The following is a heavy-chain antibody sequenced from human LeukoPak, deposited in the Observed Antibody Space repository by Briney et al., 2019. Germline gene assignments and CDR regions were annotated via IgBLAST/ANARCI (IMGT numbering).Heavy chain of an antibody. CDR3: ARGWQLLLLPDFDY. V-gene: IGHV1-2*02. CDR1: GYTFTGYY. D-gene: IGHD2-15*01. Sequence: ASVKVSCKASGYTFTGYYMHWVRQAPGQGLEWMGWINPNSGGTNHAPKFQGRVTMTRETSISTAYMELSRLRSDDTAGYYCARGWQLLLLPDFDYWGQGTLVTVSS. CDR2: INPNSGGT. J-gene: IGHJ4*02.